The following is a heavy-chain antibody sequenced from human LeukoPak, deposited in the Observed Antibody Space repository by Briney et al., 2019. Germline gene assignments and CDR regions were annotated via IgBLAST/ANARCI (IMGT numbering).Heavy chain of an antibody. CDR3: ARDNNWNYPDY. Sequence: PGGSLRLSCAASGFTFDDYGMSWVRQAPGKGLVWVSRISGDGSTTRYADSVKGRFTISRDNAKNTLVLQMSSLRAEDTAVYYCARDNNWNYPDYWGQGTLVTVSS. V-gene: IGHV3-74*01. CDR2: ISGDGSTT. J-gene: IGHJ4*02. CDR1: GFTFDDYG. D-gene: IGHD1-7*01.